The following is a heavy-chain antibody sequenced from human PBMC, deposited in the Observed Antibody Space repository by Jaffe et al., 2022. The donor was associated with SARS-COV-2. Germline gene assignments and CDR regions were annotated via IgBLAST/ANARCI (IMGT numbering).Heavy chain of an antibody. CDR1: GGSLSNHY. V-gene: IGHV4-34*01. CDR3: ARGGMDWFFDL. D-gene: IGHD2-8*01. CDR2: INHNGRT. J-gene: IGHJ2*01. Sequence: QVQLQQWGAGLLKPSETLSLTCGVYGGSLSNHYWTWIRQSPGKGLEWIGVINHNGRTSYNPSLKSRLTISVDTSKNQFSLKLISMTAADAAVYYCARGGMDWFFDLWGRGTLVSVSS.